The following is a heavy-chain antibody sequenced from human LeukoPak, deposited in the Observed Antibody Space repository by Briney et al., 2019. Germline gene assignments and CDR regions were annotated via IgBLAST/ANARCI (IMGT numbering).Heavy chain of an antibody. J-gene: IGHJ6*03. Sequence: ASVKVSCKASGGTFSSYAISWVRQAPGQGIEWMGRIIPILGIANYAQKFQGRVTITADKSTSTAYMELSSLRSEDTAVYYCAKDRGHCTNGVCHNYYYMDVWGKGTTVTVSS. CDR1: GGTFSSYA. D-gene: IGHD2-8*01. CDR2: IIPILGIA. V-gene: IGHV1-69*04. CDR3: AKDRGHCTNGVCHNYYYMDV.